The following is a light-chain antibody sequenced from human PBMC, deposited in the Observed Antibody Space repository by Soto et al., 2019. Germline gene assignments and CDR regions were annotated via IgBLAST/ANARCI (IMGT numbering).Light chain of an antibody. J-gene: IGKJ1*01. CDR2: SAS. CDR1: QSVLRSSNKKNY. CDR3: QQTYTLPRT. V-gene: IGKV4-1*01. Sequence: DIVVTQSPDSLAVSLGERATINCKSSQSVLRSSNKKNYLGWYQQKPGKVPDLLIYSASTLYSGVPSRFSGRGSGTEFTLTISSLQPEDFATYYCQQTYTLPRTFAQGTKVDIK.